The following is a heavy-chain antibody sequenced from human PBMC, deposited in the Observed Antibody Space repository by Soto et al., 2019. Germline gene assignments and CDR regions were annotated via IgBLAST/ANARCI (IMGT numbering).Heavy chain of an antibody. D-gene: IGHD5-18*01. J-gene: IGHJ6*02. CDR1: GFTVSSNY. CDR3: ACNTAMAPYDYDYGMDV. Sequence: EVQLVESGGGLVQPGGSLRLSCAASGFTVSSNYMSWVRQAPGKGLEWVSVIYSGGSTYYADSVKGRFTISRDNSKNTLYLQMNSLRAEDTAVYYCACNTAMAPYDYDYGMDVWGQGTTVTVSS. V-gene: IGHV3-66*01. CDR2: IYSGGST.